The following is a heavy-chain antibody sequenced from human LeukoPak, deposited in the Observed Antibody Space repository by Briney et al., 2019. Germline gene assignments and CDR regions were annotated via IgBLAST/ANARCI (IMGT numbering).Heavy chain of an antibody. J-gene: IGHJ4*02. D-gene: IGHD6-6*01. CDR1: GASITTYY. Sequence: SETLSLTCTVSGASITTYYWAWIRQPPGKGLEWIGYIYHSGSTNYNPSLKSRVTISLDTSRNQFSLRLSSVTAADTAVYFCAREYSTSSEGDYFDYWGQGSLVTVSS. CDR3: AREYSTSSEGDYFDY. V-gene: IGHV4-59*01. CDR2: IYHSGST.